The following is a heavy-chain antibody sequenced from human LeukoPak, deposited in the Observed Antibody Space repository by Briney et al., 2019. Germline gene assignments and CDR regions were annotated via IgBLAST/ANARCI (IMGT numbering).Heavy chain of an antibody. CDR1: GGTFSNYA. V-gene: IGHV1-2*02. CDR2: INPNSGGT. D-gene: IGHD5-12*01. J-gene: IGHJ3*01. CDR3: ALWEIVHYAFDF. Sequence: ASVKVSCKASGGTFSNYAFNWVRQAPGQGLEWMGWINPNSGGTNYAQKFQGRVTMTRDTSISTAYMELNRLRSDDTAVYYCALWEIVHYAFDFWGQGTMVTVSS.